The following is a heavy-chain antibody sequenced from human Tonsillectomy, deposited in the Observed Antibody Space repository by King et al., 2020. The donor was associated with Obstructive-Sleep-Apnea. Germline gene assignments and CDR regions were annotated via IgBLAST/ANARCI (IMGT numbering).Heavy chain of an antibody. CDR2: IKSNPGGGTA. J-gene: IGHJ6*02. V-gene: IGHV3-15*01. CDR1: GLSFAYAW. Sequence: QLVQSGGDLVNPGGSLTLSCAASGLSFAYAWMNWVRQAPGKGLEWVGRIKSNPGGGTADYAAPVKGRFTISRDDSKNTLYLQMSSLKTEDTAVYYCTHLSDFYYTMAVWGQGTTVTVSS. CDR3: THLSDFYYTMAV.